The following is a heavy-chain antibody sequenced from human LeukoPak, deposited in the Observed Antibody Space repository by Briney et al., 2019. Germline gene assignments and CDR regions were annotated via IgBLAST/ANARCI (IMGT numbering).Heavy chain of an antibody. CDR2: ISSNGGST. D-gene: IGHD3-10*01. CDR3: ARDRGGHFDY. V-gene: IGHV3-64*01. J-gene: IGHJ4*02. Sequence: GGSLRLSCAASGFTFSSYAMHWFRQAPEKGLEYVSAISSNGGSTYYANSVKGRFTISRDNSKNTLYLQMGSLRAEDMAVYYCARDRGGHFDYWGQGTLVTVSS. CDR1: GFTFSSYA.